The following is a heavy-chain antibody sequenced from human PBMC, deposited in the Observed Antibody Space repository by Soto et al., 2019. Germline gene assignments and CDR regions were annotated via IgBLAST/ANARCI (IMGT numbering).Heavy chain of an antibody. CDR2: MNPSTGNS. CDR3: ARGDHIEGGRRFDP. D-gene: IGHD3-16*01. CDR1: GYTFTSYD. J-gene: IGHJ5*02. Sequence: QVQLVQSGAEVRKPGASVKVSCEASGYTFTSYDIYWVRQATGQGLEWMGWMNPSTGNSGYAQKFQGRVTMTSDTSISPAHMELSGVRSEDTAVYYCARGDHIEGGRRFDPWGQGTLVTVSS. V-gene: IGHV1-8*01.